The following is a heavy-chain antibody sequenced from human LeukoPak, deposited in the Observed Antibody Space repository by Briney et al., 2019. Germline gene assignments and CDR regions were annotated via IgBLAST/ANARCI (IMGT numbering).Heavy chain of an antibody. D-gene: IGHD2-2*01. CDR3: AKEAVVPAAISYFDY. Sequence: GGSLRLSCAASGFTFSSYGMHWVRQAPGKGLEWVAVTSYDGSNKYYADSVKGRFTISRDNSKNTLYLQMNSLRAEDTAVYYCAKEAVVPAAISYFDYWGQGTLVTVSS. CDR2: TSYDGSNK. J-gene: IGHJ4*02. V-gene: IGHV3-30*18. CDR1: GFTFSSYG.